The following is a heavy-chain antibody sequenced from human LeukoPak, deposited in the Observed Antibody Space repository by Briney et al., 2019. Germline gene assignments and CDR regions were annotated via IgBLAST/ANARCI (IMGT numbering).Heavy chain of an antibody. Sequence: QSGGSLRLSWAASGFTFSSYAMSWVRQAPGKGLEWVSAISGSGGSTYYADSVKGRFTISRDNSKNTLYLQMNSLRAEDTAVYYCAKDRRIGSGSFPFDYWGQGTLVTVSS. CDR3: AKDRRIGSGSFPFDY. CDR2: ISGSGGST. CDR1: GFTFSSYA. J-gene: IGHJ4*02. D-gene: IGHD3-10*01. V-gene: IGHV3-23*01.